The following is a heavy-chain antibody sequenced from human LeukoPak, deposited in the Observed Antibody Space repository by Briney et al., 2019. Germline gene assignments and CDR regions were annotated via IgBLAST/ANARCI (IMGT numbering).Heavy chain of an antibody. D-gene: IGHD3-3*01. Sequence: KASETLSLTCAISGGSISVTPYYWGWIRQPPGKGLEWIGSIYYSGSTYYNPSLKSRLTISVDTSKNQFSLKLTSVTAAHTAVYYCARASTIFGHFAYWGRGTLVTVSS. V-gene: IGHV4-39*07. CDR2: IYYSGST. J-gene: IGHJ4*02. CDR3: ARASTIFGHFAY. CDR1: GGSISVTPYY.